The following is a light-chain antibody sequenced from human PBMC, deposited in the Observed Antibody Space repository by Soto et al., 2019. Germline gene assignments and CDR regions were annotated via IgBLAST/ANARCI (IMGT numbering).Light chain of an antibody. CDR1: QSVNNY. Sequence: EIVLTQSPATLSLSPGERATLSCRASQSVNNYLAWYQQRPGQAPRLLIYDASNRATGIPARFSGSGSGTDFTLPISSLEPEDFALYYCQPRNNRPFRFGPPTKVDIK. J-gene: IGKJ3*01. CDR3: QPRNNRPFR. V-gene: IGKV3-11*01. CDR2: DAS.